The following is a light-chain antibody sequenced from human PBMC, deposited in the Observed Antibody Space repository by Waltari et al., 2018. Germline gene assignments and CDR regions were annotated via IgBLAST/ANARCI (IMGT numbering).Light chain of an antibody. CDR1: NIGRKS. V-gene: IGLV3-21*01. CDR3: HQWESSTDVV. CDR2: DAS. J-gene: IGLJ3*02. Sequence: SYVLTQPPSVSVAAGQTARITCGGNNIGRKSVHWYQRKPGQAPVLVIYDASDRPSGIPARISGSTSGSSATLTIRGVEAGDEADYYCHQWESSTDVVFGGGTKLTVL.